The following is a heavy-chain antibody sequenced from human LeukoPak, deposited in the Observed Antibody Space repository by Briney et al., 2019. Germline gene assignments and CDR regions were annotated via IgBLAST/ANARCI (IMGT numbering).Heavy chain of an antibody. Sequence: PSETLSLTCTVSGGSISSYYWSWLRQPPGKGLEWIGYIYYSGSTNYNPSLKSRVTISVDTSKNQFSLKLSSVTAADTAVYYCARAGDYDFWSGYFDYYYMDVWGKGTTVTVSS. V-gene: IGHV4-59*01. CDR3: ARAGDYDFWSGYFDYYYMDV. D-gene: IGHD3-3*01. CDR1: GGSISSYY. J-gene: IGHJ6*03. CDR2: IYYSGST.